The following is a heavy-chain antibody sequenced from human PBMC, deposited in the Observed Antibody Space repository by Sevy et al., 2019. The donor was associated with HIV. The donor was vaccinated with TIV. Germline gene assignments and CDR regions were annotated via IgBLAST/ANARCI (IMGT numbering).Heavy chain of an antibody. V-gene: IGHV3-23*01. CDR1: GFTFSSYG. D-gene: IGHD4-17*01. Sequence: GGSLRLSCAASGFTFSSYGMSWVRQAPGKGLEWVSRISENSVSTYYADSVKGRFTISRDNSKNTLYLEMNSLRAEDTAVYYGAKVPAVKWFDPWGQGTLVTVSS. CDR2: ISENSVST. CDR3: AKVPAVKWFDP. J-gene: IGHJ5*02.